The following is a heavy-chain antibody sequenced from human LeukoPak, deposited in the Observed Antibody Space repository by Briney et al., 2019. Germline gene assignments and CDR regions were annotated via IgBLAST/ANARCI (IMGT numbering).Heavy chain of an antibody. CDR2: IKQDGSEK. CDR3: AKAHSIAARVDFGY. J-gene: IGHJ4*02. V-gene: IGHV3-7*01. CDR1: GFTFSSYW. D-gene: IGHD6-6*01. Sequence: PGGSLRLSCAASGFTFSSYWMSWVRQAPGKGLEWVANIKQDGSEKYYVDSVKGRFTISRDNAKNSLYLQMNSLRAEDTAVYYCAKAHSIAARVDFGYWGQGTLVTVSS.